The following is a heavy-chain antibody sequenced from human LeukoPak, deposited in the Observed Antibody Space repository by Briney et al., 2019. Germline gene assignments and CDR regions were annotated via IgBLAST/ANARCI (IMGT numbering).Heavy chain of an antibody. V-gene: IGHV1-18*01. CDR2: ISAYNGNT. CDR3: ARAESEGGDVDY. CDR1: GYTFTSYG. Sequence: ASVKVSCKASGYTFTSYGISWVRQAPGQGLERMGWISAYNGNTNYAQKLQGRVTMSTDTSTSTAYMELRSLRSDDTAVYYCARAESEGGDVDYWGQGTLVTVSS. J-gene: IGHJ4*02. D-gene: IGHD2-21*02.